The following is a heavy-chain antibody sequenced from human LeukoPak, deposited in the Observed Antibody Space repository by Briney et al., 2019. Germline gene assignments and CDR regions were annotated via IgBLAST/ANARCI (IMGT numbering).Heavy chain of an antibody. D-gene: IGHD1-26*01. V-gene: IGHV3-9*01. CDR1: GFTFDDYA. CDR2: ISWNSGSV. CDR3: ARRATTRHLDY. Sequence: GGSLRLSCAASGFTFDDYAMPWVRQTPEKGLERVSGISWNSGSVVYADSVKGRFTISRDNAKNSLYLQMNSLRREDTALYYCARRATTRHLDYWGQGTLVTVSS. J-gene: IGHJ4*02.